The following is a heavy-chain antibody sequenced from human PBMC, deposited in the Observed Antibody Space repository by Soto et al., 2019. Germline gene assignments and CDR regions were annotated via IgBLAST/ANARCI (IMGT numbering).Heavy chain of an antibody. CDR3: ARAMDIGMASKDNWFDP. V-gene: IGHV3-30-3*01. Sequence: GGSLRLSCAASGFTFRSYAMHWVRQAPGKGLEWVATISYDENNRYYTDSVKGRFTTSRDNSKNTVYLQVNSLRDEDTAVYYCARAMDIGMASKDNWFDPWGQRTLVTVSS. J-gene: IGHJ5*02. CDR2: ISYDENNR. D-gene: IGHD2-2*03. CDR1: GFTFRSYA.